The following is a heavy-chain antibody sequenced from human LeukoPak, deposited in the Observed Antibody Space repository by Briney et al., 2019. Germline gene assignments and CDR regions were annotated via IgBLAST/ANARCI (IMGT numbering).Heavy chain of an antibody. CDR2: IYYSGST. CDR3: ARGEYYYDSSGIFDY. V-gene: IGHV4-59*01. Sequence: KPSETLSLTCTVPGGSISSYYWSWIRQPPGKGLEWIGYIYYSGSTNYNPSLKSRVTISVDTSKNQFSLKLSSVTAADTAVYYCARGEYYYDSSGIFDYWGQGTLVTVSS. J-gene: IGHJ4*02. CDR1: GGSISSYY. D-gene: IGHD3-22*01.